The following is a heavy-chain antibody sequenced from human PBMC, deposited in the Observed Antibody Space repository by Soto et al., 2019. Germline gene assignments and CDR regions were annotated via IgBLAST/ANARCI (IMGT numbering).Heavy chain of an antibody. V-gene: IGHV3-33*01. CDR3: ARESRIPGGYSYGPHYYYYGMDV. CDR1: GFTFSSYG. D-gene: IGHD5-18*01. J-gene: IGHJ6*02. CDR2: IWYDGSNK. Sequence: GGSLRLSCAASGFTFSSYGMHWVRQAPGKGLEWVAVIWYDGSNKYYADSVKGRFTISRDNSKNTLYLQMNSLRAEDTAVYYCARESRIPGGYSYGPHYYYYGMDVWGQGTTVTVSS.